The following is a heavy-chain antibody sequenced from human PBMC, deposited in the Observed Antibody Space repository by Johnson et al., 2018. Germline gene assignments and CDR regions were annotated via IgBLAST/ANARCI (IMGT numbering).Heavy chain of an antibody. D-gene: IGHD5-12*01. J-gene: IGHJ6*02. CDR1: GGSITRSSDY. CDR2: LYYTGST. Sequence: QVQLQESGPGLVRPSETLSLMCSVFGGSITRSSDYWGWFRQPPGKGLEWIGSLYYTGSTYFNPSLKSRVTVSVETSKNQFSLGLTSVSVADTAMYYCVRHGAVGLRSLLSARYDNLDVWGQGTAVAVSS. CDR3: VRHGAVGLRSLLSARYDNLDV. V-gene: IGHV4-39*01.